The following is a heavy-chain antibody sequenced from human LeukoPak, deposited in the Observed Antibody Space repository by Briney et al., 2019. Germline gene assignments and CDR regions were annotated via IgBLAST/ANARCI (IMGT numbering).Heavy chain of an antibody. Sequence: GGSLRLSCEVSGFTYSLYARHWVRQTPGKGLEWMAVVSYDGNNNYHADSVKGRFTISRDNSKNTLYLQMNSLRADDTAVYYCARAEGGGIAFLIDYWGQGTLVTVSS. J-gene: IGHJ4*02. D-gene: IGHD1-1*01. CDR3: ARAEGGGIAFLIDY. CDR1: GFTYSLYA. V-gene: IGHV3-30-3*01. CDR2: VSYDGNNN.